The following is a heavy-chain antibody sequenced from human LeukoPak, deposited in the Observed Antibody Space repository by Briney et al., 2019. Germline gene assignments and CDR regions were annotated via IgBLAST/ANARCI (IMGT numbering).Heavy chain of an antibody. V-gene: IGHV3-21*01. CDR2: ISSSSSYI. D-gene: IGHD5-12*01. CDR1: GFTFSSYS. CDR3: ARFGYSGYDLLSFDY. J-gene: IGHJ4*02. Sequence: PGGSLRLSCAASGFTFSSYSMNWVRQAPGKGLEWVSSISSSSSYIYYADSVKGQFTTSRDNAKNSLYLQMNSLRAEDTAVYYCARFGYSGYDLLSFDYWGQGTLVTVSS.